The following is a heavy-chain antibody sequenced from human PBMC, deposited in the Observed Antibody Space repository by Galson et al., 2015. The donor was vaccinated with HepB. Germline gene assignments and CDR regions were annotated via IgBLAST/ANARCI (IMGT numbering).Heavy chain of an antibody. CDR3: AKDGFDWLPYHYPMDV. D-gene: IGHD3-9*01. V-gene: IGHV3-30*18. Sequence: SLRLSCAASGFSFSSYGIHWVRQAPGKGLEWVAVISYDGGTKFYADSVKGRFTISRDNSKNTLFLQMNSLRAEDTAVYYCAKDGFDWLPYHYPMDVWGQGTTVTVSS. J-gene: IGHJ6*02. CDR2: ISYDGGTK. CDR1: GFSFSSYG.